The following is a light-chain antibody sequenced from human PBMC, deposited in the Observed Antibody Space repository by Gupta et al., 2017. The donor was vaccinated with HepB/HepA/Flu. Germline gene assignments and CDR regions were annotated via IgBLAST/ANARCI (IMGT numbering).Light chain of an antibody. CDR3: KSYKNSRPLQWV. CDR2: DGS. Sequence: QSALPQPASASGSPGQSTTIPCTGTSTDIGAYNYVAWYKNNPGTAPKLVMYDGSNRPSGVPTRLSGSKSGTTASLTITGLQAEDEGDYYCKSYKNSRPLQWVFGGGTKLSVL. V-gene: IGLV2-14*03. CDR1: STDIGAYNY. J-gene: IGLJ2*01.